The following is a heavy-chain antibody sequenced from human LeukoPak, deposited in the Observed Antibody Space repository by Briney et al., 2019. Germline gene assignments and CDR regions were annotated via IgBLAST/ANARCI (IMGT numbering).Heavy chain of an antibody. CDR3: ARSPTLYYYYMDV. CDR1: GGSISSYY. Sequence: SETLSLTCTVSGGSISSYYWSWIRQPPGKGLEWIGYIYYSGSTNYNPSLKSRVTISVDTSKNQFSLKLSSVTAADTAVYYCARSPTLYYYYMDVWGKGTTVTVSS. CDR2: IYYSGST. V-gene: IGHV4-59*01. J-gene: IGHJ6*03.